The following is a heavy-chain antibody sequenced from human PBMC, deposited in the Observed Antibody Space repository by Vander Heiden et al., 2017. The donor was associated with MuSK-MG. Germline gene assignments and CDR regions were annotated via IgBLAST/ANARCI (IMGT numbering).Heavy chain of an antibody. D-gene: IGHD2-15*01. CDR3: ARNGKVVAASWSLSVAYAEGLYYFDY. CDR2: ISAYNGNT. V-gene: IGHV1-18*01. Sequence: VKVSCKASGYTFTSYGISWVRQAPGQGLEWMGWISAYNGNTNYAQKLQGRVTMTTDTSTSTAYMELRSLRSDDTAGYYCARNGKVVAASWSLSVAYAEGLYYFDYWGQGTLVTVSS. J-gene: IGHJ4*02. CDR1: GYTFTSYG.